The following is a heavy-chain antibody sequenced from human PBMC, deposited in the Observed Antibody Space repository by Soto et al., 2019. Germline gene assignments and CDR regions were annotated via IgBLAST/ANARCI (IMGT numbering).Heavy chain of an antibody. CDR1: GYTFTSYG. D-gene: IGHD3-9*01. CDR2: ISAYNGNT. CDR3: ARDLSPWGYDILTGYYY. V-gene: IGHV1-18*01. J-gene: IGHJ4*02. Sequence: ASVKVSCKASGYTFTSYGISWVRQAPGQGLEWMGWISAYNGNTNYAQKLQGRVTMTTDTSTSTAYMELRSLRSDDTAVYYCARDLSPWGYDILTGYYYWGQGTLVTVSS.